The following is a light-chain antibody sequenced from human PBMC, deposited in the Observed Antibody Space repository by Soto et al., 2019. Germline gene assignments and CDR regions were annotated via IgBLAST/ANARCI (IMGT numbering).Light chain of an antibody. Sequence: EIVLTQSPATLSLSPGERATLSCRASQSVSSYLAWYQQKPGQAPRLLIYDASNRATGIPARFSGSGSGTDFTLTISSLAPEDFAVYYCQQPSNWPYTFGQGTKLEIK. J-gene: IGKJ2*01. V-gene: IGKV3-11*01. CDR3: QQPSNWPYT. CDR2: DAS. CDR1: QSVSSY.